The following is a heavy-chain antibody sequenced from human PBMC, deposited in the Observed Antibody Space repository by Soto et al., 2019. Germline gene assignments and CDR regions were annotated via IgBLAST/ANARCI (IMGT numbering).Heavy chain of an antibody. Sequence: ASVKVSCKASGYTFTSYGISWVGQAPGQGLEWMGWISAYNGNTNCAQKLQGRVTMTTDTSTSTAYMELRSRRSDDTAVYYCARVGYRSSWYWFDPWGQGTLVTVSS. CDR3: ARVGYRSSWYWFDP. D-gene: IGHD6-13*01. V-gene: IGHV1-18*04. CDR2: ISAYNGNT. CDR1: GYTFTSYG. J-gene: IGHJ5*02.